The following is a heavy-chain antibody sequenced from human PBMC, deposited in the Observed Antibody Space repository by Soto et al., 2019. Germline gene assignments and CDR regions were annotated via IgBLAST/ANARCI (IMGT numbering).Heavy chain of an antibody. D-gene: IGHD2-2*01. Sequence: ASVKVSCKASGYTLTNYGLNWVRQAPGQGLEWMGWISAYNGNTNYAQKLQGRVTMTTDTSTSTAYMELRSLRSDDTAVYYCARHVGSTSCLLHGYCYYMDVWGRGTTVTVSS. CDR3: ARHVGSTSCLLHGYCYYMDV. J-gene: IGHJ6*03. CDR2: ISAYNGNT. V-gene: IGHV1-18*01. CDR1: GYTLTNYG.